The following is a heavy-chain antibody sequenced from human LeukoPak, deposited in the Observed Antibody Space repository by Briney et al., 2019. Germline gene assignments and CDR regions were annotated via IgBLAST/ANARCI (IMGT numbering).Heavy chain of an antibody. CDR2: ISYDGSNK. J-gene: IGHJ4*02. Sequence: FGSRCRRWAHQDTGKGLEWVAVISYDGSNKYYADSVKGRFTISRDNSKNTLYLQMSSLRAEDTAVYYCATASYGDYDLDYWGQGTLVTVSS. CDR1: FGSRC. CDR3: ATASYGDYDLDY. V-gene: IGHV3-33*05. D-gene: IGHD4-17*01.